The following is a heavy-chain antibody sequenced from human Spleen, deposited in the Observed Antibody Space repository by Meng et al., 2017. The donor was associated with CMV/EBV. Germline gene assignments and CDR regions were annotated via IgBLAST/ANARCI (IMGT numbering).Heavy chain of an antibody. CDR3: ARDRPNYTVVLIAIWQQGNTFDV. Sequence: GESLKISCAASGFTLSTYSMNWVRQAPGKGLEWVSAISSSSGFIYYADSVKGRFTISRDIAKNSLSLQMNSLRPEDTAIYYCARDRPNYTVVLIAIWQQGNTFDVWGRGTTVTVSS. D-gene: IGHD2-21*01. CDR2: ISSSSGFI. CDR1: GFTLSTYS. J-gene: IGHJ3*01. V-gene: IGHV3-21*01.